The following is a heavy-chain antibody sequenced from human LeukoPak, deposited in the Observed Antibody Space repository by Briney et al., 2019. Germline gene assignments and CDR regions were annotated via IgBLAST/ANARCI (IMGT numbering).Heavy chain of an antibody. Sequence: ASVKVSCNASGYTFTAYYMHWVRQAPGQGLEWMGVIDPSGGSTSYAQRFQDRVTMTSDTSTSTVYMELSSLRSEDTAVYYCARGDGDSDSNGVLMGWFDPWGQGTLVTVSS. CDR2: IDPSGGST. V-gene: IGHV1-46*01. D-gene: IGHD3-22*01. CDR1: GYTFTAYY. CDR3: ARGDGDSDSNGVLMGWFDP. J-gene: IGHJ5*02.